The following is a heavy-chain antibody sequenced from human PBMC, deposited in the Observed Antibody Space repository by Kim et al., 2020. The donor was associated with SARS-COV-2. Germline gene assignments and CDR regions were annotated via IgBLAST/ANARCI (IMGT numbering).Heavy chain of an antibody. D-gene: IGHD4-17*01. Sequence: ASVKVSCKVSGYTLTELSMHWVRQAPGKGLEWMGGFDPEDGETIYAQKFQGRVTMTEDTSTDTAYMELSSLRSEDTAVYYCATGSTTTVTTLSYYYYGMDVWPRDHGHRLL. V-gene: IGHV1-24*01. J-gene: IGHJ6*02. CDR2: FDPEDGET. CDR1: GYTLTELS. CDR3: ATGSTTTVTTLSYYYYGMDV.